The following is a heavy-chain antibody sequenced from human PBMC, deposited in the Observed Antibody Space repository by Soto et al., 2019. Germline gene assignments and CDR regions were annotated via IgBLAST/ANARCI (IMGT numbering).Heavy chain of an antibody. V-gene: IGHV4-39*01. CDR2: IHYTGSA. J-gene: IGHJ5*02. CDR3: ASSNWFDP. Sequence: QLQLQESGPGLVKPSETLSLNCTVSGGSISSTNYYWGWVRQPPGKELEWIGSIHYTGSAYYNPSLKSRVTISVDTSKNQFSLKVSSVTAADTAVYYCASSNWFDPWGQGTLVTVSS. CDR1: GGSISSTNYY.